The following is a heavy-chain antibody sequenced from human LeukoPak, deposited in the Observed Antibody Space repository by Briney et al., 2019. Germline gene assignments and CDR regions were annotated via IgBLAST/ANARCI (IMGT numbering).Heavy chain of an antibody. V-gene: IGHV3-7*02. CDR1: EFTFSSYW. J-gene: IGHJ4*02. CDR2: INQDGSQK. CDR3: ARVVWWRCEY. D-gene: IGHD1-26*01. Sequence: GGSLRLCCAASEFTFSSYWMSWVRQAPGKGLEWVATINQDGSQKYYVDSVKGRVSISRDNAKNSLFLQMNSLTAEDTAVYYCARVVWWRCEYWGQGNLVTVSS.